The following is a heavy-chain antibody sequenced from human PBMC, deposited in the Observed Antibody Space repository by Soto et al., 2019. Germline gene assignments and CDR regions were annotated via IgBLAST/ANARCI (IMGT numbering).Heavy chain of an antibody. CDR2: IYYSGST. D-gene: IGHD1-26*01. Sequence: PSETLSLTCTVSGVSISGSRYYWGWIRQPPGRGLEWIGNIYYSGSTYYTPALKSRVTLSVDTSKNQFSLNLNSVTAADTAVYYCAGGGIPPSGYGIAYAMDVWGQGTTVTVSS. CDR3: AGGGIPPSGYGIAYAMDV. J-gene: IGHJ6*02. CDR1: GVSISGSRYY. V-gene: IGHV4-39*01.